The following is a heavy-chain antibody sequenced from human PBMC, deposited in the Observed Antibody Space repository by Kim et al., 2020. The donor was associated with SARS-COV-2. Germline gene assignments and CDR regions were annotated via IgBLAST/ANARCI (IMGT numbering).Heavy chain of an antibody. CDR3: AKDTHLYYDILTGYYTKYYFDY. D-gene: IGHD3-9*01. V-gene: IGHV3-23*01. J-gene: IGHJ4*02. CDR1: GFTFSSYA. Sequence: GGSLRLSCAASGFTFSSYAMSWVRQAPGKGLEWVSAISGSGGSTYYADSVKGRFTISRDNSKNTLYLQMNSLRAEDTAVYYCAKDTHLYYDILTGYYTKYYFDYWGQGTLVTVSS. CDR2: ISGSGGST.